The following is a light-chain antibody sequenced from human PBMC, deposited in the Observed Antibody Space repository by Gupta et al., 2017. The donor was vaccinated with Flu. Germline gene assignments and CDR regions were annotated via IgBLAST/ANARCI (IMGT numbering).Light chain of an antibody. CDR3: AAWDDSLNGYV. CDR1: SSNIGTNT. Sequence: QSVLTQPPSASGTPGQRVTISCSGSSSNIGTNTVNWYQQFPGMAPKLLIYSNNQRPSGVPDRFSGSRSGTSASLAISGLQSEDEADYYCAAWDDSLNGYVFGTGTEVTVL. J-gene: IGLJ1*01. CDR2: SNN. V-gene: IGLV1-44*01.